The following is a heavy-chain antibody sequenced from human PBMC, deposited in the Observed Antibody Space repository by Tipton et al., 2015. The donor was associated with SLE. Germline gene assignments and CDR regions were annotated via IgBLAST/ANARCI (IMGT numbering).Heavy chain of an antibody. CDR1: GFTFSSYA. J-gene: IGHJ4*02. CDR2: IYSGGST. CDR3: AISVGLGGALDY. V-gene: IGHV3-66*02. Sequence: SLRLSCAASGFTFSSYAMSWVRQAPGKGLEWVSVIYSGGSTYYADSVKGRFTISRDNSKNTLYLQMNSLRAEDTAVYYCAISVGLGGALDYWGQGTLVTVSS. D-gene: IGHD1-26*01.